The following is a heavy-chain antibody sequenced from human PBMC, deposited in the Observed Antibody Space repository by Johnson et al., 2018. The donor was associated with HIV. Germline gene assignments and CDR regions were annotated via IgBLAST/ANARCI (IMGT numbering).Heavy chain of an antibody. J-gene: IGHJ3*02. V-gene: IGHV3-35*01. D-gene: IGHD1-26*01. Sequence: VQLVESGGGLVQPGGSLRLSCAASGFTFSSYAMSWVRQVPRKRLEWVSGVSWNGSRTHHADSVKGRFTISRDNSKNTLSLQMDSLRPEDTAVYYCARDRSPYSRVSLGGIWGQGTMVTVSS. CDR1: GFTFSSYA. CDR2: VSWNGSRT. CDR3: ARDRSPYSRVSLGGI.